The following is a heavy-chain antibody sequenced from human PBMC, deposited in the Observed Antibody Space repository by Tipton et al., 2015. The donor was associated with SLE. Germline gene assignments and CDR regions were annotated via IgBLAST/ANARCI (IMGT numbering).Heavy chain of an antibody. Sequence: TLSLTCTVSGGSISSSSYYWGWVRQPPGKGLEWIGYIYYSGSTNYNPSLKSRVTISVDTSKNQFSLKLSSVTAADTAVYYCAILPGSSGGGYWGQGTLVTVSS. CDR2: IYYSGST. J-gene: IGHJ4*02. V-gene: IGHV4-61*05. CDR1: GGSISSSSYY. D-gene: IGHD6-19*01. CDR3: AILPGSSGGGY.